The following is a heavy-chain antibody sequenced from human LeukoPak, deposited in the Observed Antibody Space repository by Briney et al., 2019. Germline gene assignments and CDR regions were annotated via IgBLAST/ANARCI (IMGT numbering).Heavy chain of an antibody. CDR1: GFTFSNYA. CDR3: AKDPYRSWNYLIDS. Sequence: GGSLRLSCAASGFTFSNYALSWVRQAPGKGLEWVSSVNDNGRDTYYADSVRGRFTISRDNSRNTLFLQMNSLKAEDTAIYFCAKDPYRSWNYLIDSCGQGALVTVSS. J-gene: IGHJ4*02. V-gene: IGHV3-23*01. D-gene: IGHD1-7*01. CDR2: VNDNGRDT.